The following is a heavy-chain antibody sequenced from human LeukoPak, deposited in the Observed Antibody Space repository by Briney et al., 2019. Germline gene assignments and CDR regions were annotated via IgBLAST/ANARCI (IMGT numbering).Heavy chain of an antibody. Sequence: APVKVSCKASGYTFTSYGISWVRQAPGQGLEWMGWISAYNGNTNYAQKIQGRVTMTTDTSTSTAYMELRSLRSDDTAVYYCARFAVHRRLTVAGQFGLDYWGQGTLVTVSS. V-gene: IGHV1-18*01. CDR3: ARFAVHRRLTVAGQFGLDY. D-gene: IGHD6-19*01. J-gene: IGHJ4*02. CDR2: ISAYNGNT. CDR1: GYTFTSYG.